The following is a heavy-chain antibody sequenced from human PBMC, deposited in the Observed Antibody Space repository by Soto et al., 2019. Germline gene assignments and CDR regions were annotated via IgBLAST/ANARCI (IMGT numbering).Heavy chain of an antibody. J-gene: IGHJ6*02. Sequence: QVQLQESGPGLVKPSQTLSLTCTVSGGCISSGGYYWSWIRQHPGKGLEWIGYIYYSGSTYYNPSLKSRVTISVDTSKNQFSLKLSSVTASDTAVFYCARAPVTTTTRYYYYGMDVWGQGTTVTVSS. CDR2: IYYSGST. D-gene: IGHD4-4*01. CDR3: ARAPVTTTTRYYYYGMDV. CDR1: GGCISSGGYY. V-gene: IGHV4-31*03.